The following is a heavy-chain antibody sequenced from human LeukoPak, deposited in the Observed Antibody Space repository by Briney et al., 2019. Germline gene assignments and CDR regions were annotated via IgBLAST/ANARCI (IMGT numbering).Heavy chain of an antibody. CDR1: GYRFSNYY. Sequence: ASVKVSCKASGYRFSNYYVHWIRQAPGQGLEWVGIMAPRDDGAHYAQKFQGRVTMTRDTSTSTLYMELSSLRPEDTAVYYCARVWGYSYGYFDYWGQGSLVTVSS. J-gene: IGHJ4*02. D-gene: IGHD5-12*01. CDR2: MAPRDDGA. V-gene: IGHV1-46*01. CDR3: ARVWGYSYGYFDY.